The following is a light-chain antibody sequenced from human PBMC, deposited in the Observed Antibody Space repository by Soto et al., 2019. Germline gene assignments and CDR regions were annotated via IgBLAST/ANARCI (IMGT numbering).Light chain of an antibody. CDR3: ISYAGNNNLI. V-gene: IGLV2-8*01. CDR1: SSDVGGGYNY. CDR2: EVS. Sequence: QSVLTQPPSASGSPGQSVTISCTGTSSDVGGGYNYVSWYQHHPGKVPKLMIYEVSKRPSGVPDRFYGSKSGNTASLTVSGLQAEDEADYLCISYAGNNNLIFVGGT. J-gene: IGLJ2*01.